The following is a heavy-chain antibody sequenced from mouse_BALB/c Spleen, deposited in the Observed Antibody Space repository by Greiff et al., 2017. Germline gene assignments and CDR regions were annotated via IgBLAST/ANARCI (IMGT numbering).Heavy chain of an antibody. V-gene: IGHV5-6*02. CDR2: ISSGGSYT. Sequence: DVKLVESGGDLVKPGGSLKLSCAASGFTFSSYGMSWVRQTPDKRLEWVATISSGGSYTYYPDSVKGRFTISRDNAKNTLYLQMSSLKSEDTAMYYCARQVSSGYPNYYAMDYWGQGTSVTVSS. CDR3: ARQVSSGYPNYYAMDY. CDR1: GFTFSSYG. D-gene: IGHD3-1*01. J-gene: IGHJ4*01.